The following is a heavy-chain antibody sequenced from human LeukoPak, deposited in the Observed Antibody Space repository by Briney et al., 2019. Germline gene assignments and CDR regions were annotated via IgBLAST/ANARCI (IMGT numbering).Heavy chain of an antibody. J-gene: IGHJ4*02. CDR3: ARDLAVAAVAFDY. Sequence: GGSLRLSCAASGFTFSSYSMNWVRQAPGKGLEWVSSMSSSSSYIYYADSVKGRFTISRDNAKNSLYLQMNSLRAEDTAVYYCARDLAVAAVAFDYWGQGTLVTVSS. CDR2: MSSSSSYI. D-gene: IGHD6-19*01. CDR1: GFTFSSYS. V-gene: IGHV3-21*01.